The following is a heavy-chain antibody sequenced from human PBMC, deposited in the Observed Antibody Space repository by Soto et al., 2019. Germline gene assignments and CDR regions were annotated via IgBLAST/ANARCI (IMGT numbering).Heavy chain of an antibody. D-gene: IGHD2-2*01. CDR2: IYHSGST. Sequence: QVQLQESGPGLVKPSQTLSLTCTVSGVSISSGGYSWTWIHQFPGKGLEWIGYIYHSGSTQYNPSVRSRVTMSVDTSKNQFSLNITAVAAADKDMYFCASYKSSSPAWGQGTLVIVSS. CDR1: GVSISSGGYS. CDR3: ASYKSSSPA. V-gene: IGHV4-31*03. J-gene: IGHJ5*02.